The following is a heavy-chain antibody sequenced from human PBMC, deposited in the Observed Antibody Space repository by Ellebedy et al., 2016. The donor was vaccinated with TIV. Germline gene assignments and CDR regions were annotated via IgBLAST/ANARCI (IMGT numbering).Heavy chain of an antibody. V-gene: IGHV1-69*13. CDR3: ARDHEQQLELVYTDDVTFDV. D-gene: IGHD6-13*01. Sequence: SVKVSXKAPGDTFSSYTITWVRQAPGQGLEWVGGIIPVFGSSHYAQKFQGRVTITADESTTTAYMELSGLTSEDTAMYYCARDHEQQLELVYTDDVTFDVWGQGTMVIVSS. J-gene: IGHJ3*01. CDR1: GDTFSSYT. CDR2: IIPVFGSS.